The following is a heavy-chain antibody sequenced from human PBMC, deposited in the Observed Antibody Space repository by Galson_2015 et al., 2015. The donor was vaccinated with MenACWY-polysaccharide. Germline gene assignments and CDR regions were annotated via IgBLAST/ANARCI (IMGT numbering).Heavy chain of an antibody. CDR1: GFTFSDYW. D-gene: IGHD2-8*02. CDR3: GRVGGFGTGGHYSTDY. V-gene: IGHV3-74*01. Sequence: SLRLSCAASGFTFSDYWMHWVRQAPGKGLVWVSRIGGDGITTYYADSVKGRFTTSRDNAKNTLYLQMNSLRVEDTAVYYCGRVGGFGTGGHYSTDYWGQGTLVTVSS. CDR2: IGGDGITT. J-gene: IGHJ4*02.